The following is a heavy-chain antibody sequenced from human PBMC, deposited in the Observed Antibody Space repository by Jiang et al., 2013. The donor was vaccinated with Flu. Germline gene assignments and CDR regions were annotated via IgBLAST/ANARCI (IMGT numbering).Heavy chain of an antibody. CDR3: ASAPDYDILTGYRWGGMDA. CDR2: MNPNSGNT. J-gene: IGHJ6*02. CDR1: GYTFTSYD. Sequence: SGAEVKKPGASVKVSCKASGYTFTSYDINWVRQATGQGLEWMGWMNPNSGNTGYAQKFQGRVTMTRNTSISTAYMELSSLRSEDTAVYYCASAPDYDILTGYRWGGMDAWGQGTTVTVSS. D-gene: IGHD3-9*01. V-gene: IGHV1-8*01.